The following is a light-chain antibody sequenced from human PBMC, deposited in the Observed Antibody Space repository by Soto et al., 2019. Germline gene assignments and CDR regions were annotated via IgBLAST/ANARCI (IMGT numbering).Light chain of an antibody. Sequence: DTQMTQSPSIVSASVGDRVTITCRASQNIRNWLAWYQQKPGKAPKVLIYGASNLESGVPSRFSGSGSGTEFTLTISCLQTDDVATYYYQQYERHFGQGTKL. CDR2: GAS. V-gene: IGKV1-5*01. CDR3: QQYERH. CDR1: QNIRNW. J-gene: IGKJ2*01.